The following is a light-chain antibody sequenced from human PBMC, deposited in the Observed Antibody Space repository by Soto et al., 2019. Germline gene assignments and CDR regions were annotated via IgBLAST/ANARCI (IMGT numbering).Light chain of an antibody. V-gene: IGKV3-11*01. CDR1: QSVSNY. CDR2: DAS. J-gene: IGKJ1*01. Sequence: EIVLTQSPATLSLSPGERATLSCRASQSVSNYLAWYQQKPGQAPRLLIYDASNRATGIPARFSGSGSGTDFTLTISSLEPEDFAVYYCQQRSNWPPTWTFGQGNKVEIK. CDR3: QQRSNWPPTWT.